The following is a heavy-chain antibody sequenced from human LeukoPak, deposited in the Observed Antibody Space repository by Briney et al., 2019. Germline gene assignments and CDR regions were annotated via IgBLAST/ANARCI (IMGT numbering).Heavy chain of an antibody. V-gene: IGHV3-30*18. CDR1: GFTFSSYG. Sequence: AGGSLRLSCAASGFTFSSYGMHWVRQAPGKGLEWVAVISYDGSNKYYADSVKGRFTISRDNSKNTLYLQMNSLRAEDTAVYYCAKKASLYYCYGMDVWGQGTTVTVSS. J-gene: IGHJ6*02. CDR3: AKKASLYYCYGMDV. CDR2: ISYDGSNK.